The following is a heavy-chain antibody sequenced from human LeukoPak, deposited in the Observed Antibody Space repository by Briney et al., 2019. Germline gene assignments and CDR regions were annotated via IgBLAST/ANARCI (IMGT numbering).Heavy chain of an antibody. V-gene: IGHV3-15*01. CDR3: TRGPHYHDTTGFYYGFFM. CDR1: GFTFSDSW. Sequence: PGGSLRLSRAASGFTFSDSWMTWVRQIPGKGLEWVGRIKSKTDGGTTDYAAPVKGRFTISRDDSKNTLSLQMNSLQSEDTAVYYCTRGPHYHDTTGFYYGFFMWGQGTLVTVSS. J-gene: IGHJ4*02. D-gene: IGHD3-22*01. CDR2: IKSKTDGGTT.